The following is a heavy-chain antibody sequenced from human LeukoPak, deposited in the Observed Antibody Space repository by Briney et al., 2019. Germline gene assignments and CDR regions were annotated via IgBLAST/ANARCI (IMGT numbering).Heavy chain of an antibody. CDR3: ARDSDFGDKGTFDY. Sequence: ASVKVSCKXSGYTFTSYFMHWVRQAPGQGLEWMGIVNPSGGSTSYAQRFQGRVTMTRDTSTSTVYMELSSLRSEDTAMCYCARDSDFGDKGTFDYWGQGTLVTVSS. CDR1: GYTFTSYF. D-gene: IGHD4/OR15-4a*01. V-gene: IGHV1-46*01. J-gene: IGHJ4*02. CDR2: VNPSGGST.